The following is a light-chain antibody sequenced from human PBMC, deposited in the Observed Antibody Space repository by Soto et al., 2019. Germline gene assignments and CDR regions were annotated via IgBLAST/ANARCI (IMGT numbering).Light chain of an antibody. J-gene: IGKJ4*01. Sequence: AVQLTQSPSSLSSSVGDRVTIDCRASQGIFSALAWYQQKPGKAPKLLIYDVSTLESGVPSRFSGSGSGRDFTLTISSLQPEDFATYYCQQFNNYPALSFGGGTKVDIK. V-gene: IGKV1D-13*01. CDR2: DVS. CDR3: QQFNNYPALS. CDR1: QGIFSA.